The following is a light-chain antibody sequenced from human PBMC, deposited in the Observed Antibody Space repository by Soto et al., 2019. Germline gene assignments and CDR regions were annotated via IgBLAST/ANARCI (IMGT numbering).Light chain of an antibody. CDR2: DVT. J-gene: IGLJ1*01. CDR3: CSYAGSYTWV. V-gene: IGLV2-11*01. Sequence: QSALTQPRAVSWSPGQSVTISCTGSNTDVGAYKFASWLQHNPGEAPKVMIYDVTQRPSGVPDRFSGTKSGNTASLTISGLQAEDEADYYCCSYAGSYTWVFGSGTKVTVL. CDR1: NTDVGAYKF.